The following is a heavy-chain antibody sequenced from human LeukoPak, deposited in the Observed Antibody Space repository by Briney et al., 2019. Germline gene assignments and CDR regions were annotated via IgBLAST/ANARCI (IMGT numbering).Heavy chain of an antibody. CDR1: GYTFTSYD. CDR2: MNPNSGNT. D-gene: IGHD3-3*01. Sequence: ASVKVSCKASGYTFTSYDINWVRQATGQGLEWMGWMNPNSGNTGYAQKFQGRVTMTRNTSISTAYMELSSLRSEDTAVYYCARAIPAYDFWSGYYTRYFDYWGQGTLVTVSS. J-gene: IGHJ4*02. CDR3: ARAIPAYDFWSGYYTRYFDY. V-gene: IGHV1-8*01.